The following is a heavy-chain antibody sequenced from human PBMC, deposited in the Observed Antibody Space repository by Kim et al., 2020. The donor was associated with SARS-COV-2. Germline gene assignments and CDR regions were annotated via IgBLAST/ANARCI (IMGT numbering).Heavy chain of an antibody. CDR2: IYYSGST. V-gene: IGHV4-61*01. J-gene: IGHJ4*02. CDR3: ARERYGDYGIDF. Sequence: SETLSLTCTDSGGSVSSGSYYWSWIRQPPGKGLEWMGYIYYSGSTNYNPSLKSRVTISVDTSKNQFSLKLSSVTAADTAVYYCARERYGDYGIDFWGQGT. D-gene: IGHD4-17*01. CDR1: GGSVSSGSYY.